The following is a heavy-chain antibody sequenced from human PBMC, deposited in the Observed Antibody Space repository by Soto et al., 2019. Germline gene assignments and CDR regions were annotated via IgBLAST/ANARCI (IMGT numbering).Heavy chain of an antibody. CDR2: ISGSGGST. CDR1: GFTFSSYA. CDR3: AKDRPLIVVVPDAHDAFDI. J-gene: IGHJ3*02. D-gene: IGHD2-2*01. V-gene: IGHV3-23*01. Sequence: PGGSLRLSCAASGFTFSSYAMSWVRQAPGKGLEWVSAISGSGGSTYYADSVKGRFTISRDNSKNTLYLQMNSLRAEDTAVYYCAKDRPLIVVVPDAHDAFDICGRGTMVT.